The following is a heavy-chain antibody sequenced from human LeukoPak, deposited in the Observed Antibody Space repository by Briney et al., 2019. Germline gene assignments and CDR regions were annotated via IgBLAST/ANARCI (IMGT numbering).Heavy chain of an antibody. J-gene: IGHJ4*02. CDR2: IYPGDSDT. CDR3: ARLPYYYGSGSFSYYFDY. D-gene: IGHD3-10*01. Sequence: GESLQISCKGSGYSFTSYWIGWVRQMPGKGLEWMGIIYPGDSDTRYSPSFQGQVTISADKSISTAYLQWSSLKASDTAMYYCARLPYYYGSGSFSYYFDYWGQGALVTVSS. V-gene: IGHV5-51*01. CDR1: GYSFTSYW.